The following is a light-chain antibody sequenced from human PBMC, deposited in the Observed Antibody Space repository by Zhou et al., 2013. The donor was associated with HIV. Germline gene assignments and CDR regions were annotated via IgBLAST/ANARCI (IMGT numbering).Light chain of an antibody. CDR3: QQYYTYPRT. CDR1: EDISDY. V-gene: IGKV1-8*01. CDR2: GAS. J-gene: IGKJ1*01. Sequence: AIRMTQSPSSLTASTGDRVNITCRASEDISDYLAWYQQKPEKAPKLLIYGASTLPTGVPSRFSGSGSGTDFTLTISCLQSDDFATYYCQQYYTYPRTFGQGTKVEIK.